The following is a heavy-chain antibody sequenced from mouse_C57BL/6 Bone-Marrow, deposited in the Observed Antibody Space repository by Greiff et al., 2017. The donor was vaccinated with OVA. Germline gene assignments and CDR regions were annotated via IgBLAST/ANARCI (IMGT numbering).Heavy chain of an antibody. CDR1: GFTFSSYG. CDR2: ISSGGSYT. J-gene: IGHJ2*01. Sequence: EVQLVESGGDLVKPGGSLKLSCAASGFTFSSYGMSWVRQTPDKRLEWVATISSGGSYTYYPDSVKGRFTISRDNAKNTLYLQMSSLKSEDTAMYYCARHEYWGQGTTLTVSS. CDR3: ARHEY. V-gene: IGHV5-6*01.